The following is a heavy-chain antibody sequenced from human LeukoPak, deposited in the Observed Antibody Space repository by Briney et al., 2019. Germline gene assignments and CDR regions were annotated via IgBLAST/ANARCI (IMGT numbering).Heavy chain of an antibody. J-gene: IGHJ6*02. CDR3: ARSILNYYFYSMDV. Sequence: GISGSGGRTYYADSVKGRFTISRDNSKNTLYLQMNSLRAGDTAVYYCARSILNYYFYSMDVWGQGTTVTVSS. V-gene: IGHV3-23*01. D-gene: IGHD2-8*02. CDR2: ISGSGGRT.